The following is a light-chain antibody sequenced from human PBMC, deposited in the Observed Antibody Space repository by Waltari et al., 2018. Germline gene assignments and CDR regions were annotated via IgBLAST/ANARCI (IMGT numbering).Light chain of an antibody. V-gene: IGKV4-1*01. CDR1: ESVLYSRNNKDH. CDR3: QQYYNTPLT. Sequence: DIVMTQSPESLAVSLGERATINCKSSESVLYSRNNKDHLAWDQQKPGQRPKLLIYWASTRESGVPDRFSGSGSVTEFTLTINSLQAEDVAVYYCQQYYNTPLTFGGGTKVEIK. CDR2: WAS. J-gene: IGKJ4*01.